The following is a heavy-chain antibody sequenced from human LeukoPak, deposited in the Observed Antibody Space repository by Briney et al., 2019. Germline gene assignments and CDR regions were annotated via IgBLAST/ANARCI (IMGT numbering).Heavy chain of an antibody. CDR2: INPNSGGT. D-gene: IGHD6-6*01. CDR3: ARSPYSSSSRYYFDY. V-gene: IGHV1-2*02. CDR1: GYTFTGYY. Sequence: ASVKVSCKASGYTFTGYYMHWVRQAPGQGLEWMGWINPNSGGTNYAQKFQGRVTMTRDTSISTAYMDLSRLRPDDTAVYYCARSPYSSSSRYYFDYWGQGTLVTVSS. J-gene: IGHJ4*02.